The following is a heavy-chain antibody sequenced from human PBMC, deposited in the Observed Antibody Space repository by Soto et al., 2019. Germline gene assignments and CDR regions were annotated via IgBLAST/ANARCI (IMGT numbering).Heavy chain of an antibody. V-gene: IGHV1-69*02. J-gene: IGHJ3*02. Sequence: SVKVSCKASGGTFSSYTISWVRQAPGQGLEWMGRIIPILGIANYAQKFQGRVTITADKSTSTAYMELSSLRSEDTAVYYCARRELAVAGTFAFDIWGQGTMVTVSS. D-gene: IGHD6-19*01. CDR3: ARRELAVAGTFAFDI. CDR1: GGTFSSYT. CDR2: IIPILGIA.